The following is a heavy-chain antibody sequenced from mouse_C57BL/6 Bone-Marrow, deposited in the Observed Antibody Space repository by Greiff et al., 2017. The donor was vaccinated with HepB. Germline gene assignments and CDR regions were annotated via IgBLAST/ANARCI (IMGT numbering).Heavy chain of an antibody. CDR3: TREGIP. V-gene: IGHV1-15*01. Sequence: VQLVESGAELVRPGASVTLSCKASGYTFTDYEMHWVKQTPVHGLEWIGAIDPETGGTAYNQKFKGKAILTADKSSSTAYMELRSLTSEDSAVYYCTREGIPWGQGTLVTVSA. D-gene: IGHD5-1-1*01. CDR1: GYTFTDYE. J-gene: IGHJ3*01. CDR2: IDPETGGT.